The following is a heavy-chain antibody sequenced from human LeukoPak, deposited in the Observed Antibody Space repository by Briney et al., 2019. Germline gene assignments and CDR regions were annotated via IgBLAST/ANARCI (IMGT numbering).Heavy chain of an antibody. D-gene: IGHD6-6*01. CDR3: ARHDSAPDY. Sequence: GESLKISCKISGYILTNNWIGWVRQVPGKGLEWMGLIYPGNSDTKYSPSFQGQVTFSADKSITTAYLQWRSLKASDTAIYYCARHDSAPDYWGQGTLVTVSS. CDR2: IYPGNSDT. CDR1: GYILTNNW. J-gene: IGHJ4*02. V-gene: IGHV5-51*01.